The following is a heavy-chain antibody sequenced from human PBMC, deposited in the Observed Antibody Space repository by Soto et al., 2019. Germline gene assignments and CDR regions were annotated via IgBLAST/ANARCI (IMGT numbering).Heavy chain of an antibody. CDR2: ISYDGSNK. Sequence: GGSLRLSCAASGFTFSSYGMHWVRQAPGKGLEWVAVISYDGSNKYYADSVKGRFTISRDNSKNTLYLQMNSLRAEDTAVYYCAKTMVRGPYYGMDVWGQGTTVTVSS. CDR1: GFTFSSYG. D-gene: IGHD3-10*01. V-gene: IGHV3-30*18. J-gene: IGHJ6*02. CDR3: AKTMVRGPYYGMDV.